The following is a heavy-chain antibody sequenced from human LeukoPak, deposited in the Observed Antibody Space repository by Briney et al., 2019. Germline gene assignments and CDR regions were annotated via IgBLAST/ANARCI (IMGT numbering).Heavy chain of an antibody. Sequence: GGSLRLSCAASGFTVSSNYMSWVRQAPGKGLEWVSDISGSGGDTNYADSVKGRFTISRDNSKDTLDLRMNSLRAEDTAIYYCATFRYSWYVPEFDYWGQGTLVTVSS. CDR2: ISGSGGDT. J-gene: IGHJ4*02. CDR1: GFTVSSNY. D-gene: IGHD6-13*01. CDR3: ATFRYSWYVPEFDY. V-gene: IGHV3-23*01.